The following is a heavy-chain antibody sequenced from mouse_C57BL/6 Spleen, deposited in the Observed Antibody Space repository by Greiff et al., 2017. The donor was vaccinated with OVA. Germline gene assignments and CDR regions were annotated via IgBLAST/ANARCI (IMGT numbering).Heavy chain of an antibody. J-gene: IGHJ2*01. Sequence: QVQLQQSGAELVKPGASVKLSCKASGYTFTSYWMHWVKQRPGQGLEWIGMIHPNSGSTNYNEKFKSKAKLTVDKSSSTAYMQLSSLTSEDSAVYYSARRSSGVDYWGQGTTLTVSS. V-gene: IGHV1-64*01. D-gene: IGHD3-2*02. CDR2: IHPNSGST. CDR3: ARRSSGVDY. CDR1: GYTFTSYW.